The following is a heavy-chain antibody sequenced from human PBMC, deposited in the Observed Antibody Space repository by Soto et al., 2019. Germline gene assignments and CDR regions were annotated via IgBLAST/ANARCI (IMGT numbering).Heavy chain of an antibody. V-gene: IGHV1-69*01. CDR3: AGVWKRVRRHYDLGY. CDR2: IIPIFGTA. CDR1: GGTFSSYA. D-gene: IGHD3-3*01. J-gene: IGHJ4*02. Sequence: QVQLVQSGAEVKKPRSSVKVSCKASGGTFSSYAISWVRQAPGQGLEWMGGIIPIFGTANYAQKFQGRVTITADESTSPAYMELSSLRSEDTAVYYCAGVWKRVRRHYDLGYWGQGTLVTVSS.